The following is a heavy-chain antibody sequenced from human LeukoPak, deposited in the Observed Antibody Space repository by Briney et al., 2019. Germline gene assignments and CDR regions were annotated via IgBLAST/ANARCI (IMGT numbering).Heavy chain of an antibody. CDR2: IYHSGGT. CDR1: GYSISSGYY. J-gene: IGHJ5*02. Sequence: SETLSLTCTVSGYSISSGYYWGWIRQPPGKGLEWIGSIYHSGGTYYNPSLKSRVTISVDTSKNQFSLKLSSVTAADTAVYYCARKYYDFWSGFNWFDPWGQGTLVTVSS. CDR3: ARKYYDFWSGFNWFDP. D-gene: IGHD3-3*01. V-gene: IGHV4-38-2*02.